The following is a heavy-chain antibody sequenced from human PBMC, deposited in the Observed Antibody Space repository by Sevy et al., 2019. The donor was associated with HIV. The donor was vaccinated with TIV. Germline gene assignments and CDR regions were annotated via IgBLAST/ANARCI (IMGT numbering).Heavy chain of an antibody. Sequence: GSLRLSCAASGFTFSSYGMHWVRQAPGKGLEWVAFIRYDGSNKYYADSVKGRFTISRDNSKNTLYLQMNSLRAEDTAVYYCAKLGRYYDSSGYPAFDYWGQGTLVTVSS. D-gene: IGHD3-22*01. CDR3: AKLGRYYDSSGYPAFDY. J-gene: IGHJ4*02. V-gene: IGHV3-30*02. CDR1: GFTFSSYG. CDR2: IRYDGSNK.